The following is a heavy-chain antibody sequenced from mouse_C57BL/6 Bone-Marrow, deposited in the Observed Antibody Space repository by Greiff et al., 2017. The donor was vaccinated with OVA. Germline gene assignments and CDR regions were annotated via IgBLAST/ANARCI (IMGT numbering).Heavy chain of an antibody. CDR2: IDPENGDT. CDR3: TTLITTVCAMDY. D-gene: IGHD1-1*01. V-gene: IGHV14-4*01. CDR1: GFNIKDDY. J-gene: IGHJ4*01. Sequence: DVKLQESGAELVRPGASVKLSCTASGFNIKDDYMHWVKQRPEQGLEWIGWIDPENGDTEYASKFQGKATITADTSSNTAYLQLSSLTSEDTAVYYCTTLITTVCAMDYWGQGTSVTVSS.